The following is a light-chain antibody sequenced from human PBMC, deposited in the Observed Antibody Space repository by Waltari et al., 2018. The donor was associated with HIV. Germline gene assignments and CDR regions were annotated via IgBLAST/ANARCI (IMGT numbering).Light chain of an antibody. V-gene: IGLV1-44*01. Sequence: QSVLTQSPSASGTPGQRVILSCSGSSSHIGSNSVNWYQQLPGTAPKLLIYSNNERPSGVPDRFSGSKSGTSASLAISGLQSEDEADYHCAAWDDSLNGPVFGGGTKLTVL. CDR2: SNN. J-gene: IGLJ2*01. CDR3: AAWDDSLNGPV. CDR1: SSHIGSNS.